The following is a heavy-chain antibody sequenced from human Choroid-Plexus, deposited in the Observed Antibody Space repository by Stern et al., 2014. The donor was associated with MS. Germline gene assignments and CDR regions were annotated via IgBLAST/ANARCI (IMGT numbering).Heavy chain of an antibody. J-gene: IGHJ5*02. V-gene: IGHV3-30*18. CDR2: VSYDGSNK. D-gene: IGHD2/OR15-2a*01. CDR3: AKDRQYLTYFFDH. Sequence: QVQLVQSGGGVVQPGRPLRLSCVASGFTFGSCAMHWVRQAPGKGLEWVAGVSYDGSNKYYADSVKGRLTISRDNSQNTLYMQMSSLRPEDTAVYYGAKDRQYLTYFFDHWGQGSLVTVSS. CDR1: GFTFGSCA.